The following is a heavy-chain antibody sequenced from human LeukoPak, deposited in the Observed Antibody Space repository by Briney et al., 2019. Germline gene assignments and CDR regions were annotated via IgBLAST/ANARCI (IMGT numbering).Heavy chain of an antibody. V-gene: IGHV3-33*01. D-gene: IGHD3-22*01. CDR1: GFTFRSYG. J-gene: IGHJ4*02. CDR2: AYDDASNQ. Sequence: GGSLRLSCVASGFTFRSYGMHWVRQVPGKGLEWVAVAYDDASNQYYADSVKGRFTISKDNSRNTLYLQMNSLRAEDTAVYSCATGSRYYYDHWGQGTLATVSS. CDR3: ATGSRYYYDH.